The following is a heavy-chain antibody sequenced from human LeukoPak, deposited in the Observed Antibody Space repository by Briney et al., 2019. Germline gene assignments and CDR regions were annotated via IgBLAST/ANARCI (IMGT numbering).Heavy chain of an antibody. V-gene: IGHV1-18*01. J-gene: IGHJ4*02. CDR1: GYTFTSYG. CDR3: ARGKLGGITGTTCLDY. CDR2: ISAYNGNT. D-gene: IGHD1-7*01. Sequence: ASVKVSCKASGYTFTSYGISWVRQAPGQGLEWMGWISAYNGNTDYVQKLQGRVTMTTDTSTSTAYMELRSLRSDDTAVYYCARGKLGGITGTTCLDYWGQGTLVTVSS.